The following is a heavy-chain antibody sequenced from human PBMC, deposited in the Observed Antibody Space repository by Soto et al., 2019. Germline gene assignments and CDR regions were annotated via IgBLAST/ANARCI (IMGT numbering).Heavy chain of an antibody. J-gene: IGHJ4*02. Sequence: QVQLQESGPGLVMPSGTLSLTSAVSGASLKSNDWWNWFRKPPGKGLGGIGEIYHGGTTIYNPSLNGRVTISIDESKNHFSLKLTSVTAADTAVYYCARDFKAPNDAWAFDNWGQGTLVTVSS. CDR2: IYHGGTT. V-gene: IGHV4-4*02. CDR3: ARDFKAPNDAWAFDN. CDR1: GASLKSNDW. D-gene: IGHD3-16*01.